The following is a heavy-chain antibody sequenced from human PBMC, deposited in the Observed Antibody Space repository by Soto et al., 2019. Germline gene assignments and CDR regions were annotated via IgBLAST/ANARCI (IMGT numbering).Heavy chain of an antibody. CDR3: ARALDGDYVDY. V-gene: IGHV4-4*02. CDR1: SGSISSSNW. Sequence: QVQLQESGPGLVKPSGTLSLTCAVSSGSISSSNWWSWVRQPPGKGLEWIGEIYHSGSTNYNPSLKRRVTISVDKANNQFSLKLSSVTAADTAVYYCARALDGDYVDYWGQGTLVTVSS. J-gene: IGHJ4*02. D-gene: IGHD4-17*01. CDR2: IYHSGST.